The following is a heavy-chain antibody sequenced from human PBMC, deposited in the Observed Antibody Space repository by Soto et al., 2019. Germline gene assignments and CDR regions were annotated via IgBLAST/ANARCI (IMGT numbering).Heavy chain of an antibody. D-gene: IGHD2-2*01. J-gene: IGHJ3*02. CDR1: GFTFSSYG. Sequence: QVQLVESGGGVVQPGRSLRLSCAASGFTFSSYGMHWVRQAPGKGLEWVAVIWYDGSNKYYADSVKGRFTISRDNSKNTLYLQMNSLRAEDTAVYYCARDQAGPYQLPNHGQIAFDIWGQGTMVTVSS. CDR3: ARDQAGPYQLPNHGQIAFDI. CDR2: IWYDGSNK. V-gene: IGHV3-33*01.